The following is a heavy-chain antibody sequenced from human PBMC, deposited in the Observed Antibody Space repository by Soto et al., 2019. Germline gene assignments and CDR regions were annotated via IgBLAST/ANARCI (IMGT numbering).Heavy chain of an antibody. CDR1: GGTFSSYT. D-gene: IGHD4-17*01. Sequence: QVQLVQSGAEVKKPGSSVKVSCKASGGTFSSYTISWVRQAPGQGLEWMGRIIPILGIANYAQKFQGRVTXTXXKSTSTAYMELSSLRSEDTAVYYCARNYGDYPFQHWGQGTLVTVSS. CDR2: IIPILGIA. CDR3: ARNYGDYPFQH. J-gene: IGHJ1*01. V-gene: IGHV1-69*02.